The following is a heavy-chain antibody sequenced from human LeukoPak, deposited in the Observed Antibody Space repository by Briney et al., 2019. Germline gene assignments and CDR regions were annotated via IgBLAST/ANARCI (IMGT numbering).Heavy chain of an antibody. D-gene: IGHD4-17*01. CDR3: ARVTLYAESALDY. J-gene: IGHJ4*02. V-gene: IGHV3-11*06. Sequence: SGGSLRLSCAASGFTFSDYYMSWIREAPGKGLVWVSYISGSSSYTIYADSVKGRFTISRDNAKNSLYLQMNSLRAEDTAVYYCARVTLYAESALDYWGQGTLVTVSS. CDR1: GFTFSDYY. CDR2: ISGSSSYT.